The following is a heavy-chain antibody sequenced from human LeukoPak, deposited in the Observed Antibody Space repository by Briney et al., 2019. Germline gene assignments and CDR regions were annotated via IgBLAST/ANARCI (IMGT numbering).Heavy chain of an antibody. CDR2: IYYSGST. CDR3: ARIPLGRIAAAGTFDY. D-gene: IGHD6-13*01. J-gene: IGHJ4*02. Sequence: SETLSLTCTVSGGSISSGGYYWSWIRQHPGKGLEWIGYIYYSGSTYYNPSLKSRVTISVDTSKNQFSLKLSSVTAADTAVYYCARIPLGRIAAAGTFDYWGQGTLVTVSS. V-gene: IGHV4-31*03. CDR1: GGSISSGGYY.